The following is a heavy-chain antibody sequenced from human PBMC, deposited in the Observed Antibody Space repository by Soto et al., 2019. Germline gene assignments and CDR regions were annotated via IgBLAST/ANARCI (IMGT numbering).Heavy chain of an antibody. Sequence: VQLQGSGPGLVKPSQTLSLTCTVSGASVNTGDYYWSYIRQSPGKGLEWLGDIFYSGDTYYNPFLKSRATISLNASRNQISMTLPSVTDADSSVYFCVGTVTADDFWGQGTLVTVSS. CDR3: VGTVTADDF. CDR1: GASVNTGDYY. D-gene: IGHD1-7*01. V-gene: IGHV4-30-4*01. J-gene: IGHJ1*01. CDR2: IFYSGDT.